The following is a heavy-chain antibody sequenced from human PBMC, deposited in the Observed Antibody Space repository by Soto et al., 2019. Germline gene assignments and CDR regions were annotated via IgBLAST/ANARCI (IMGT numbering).Heavy chain of an antibody. CDR1: GFTFSNAW. CDR2: IKSKTDGGTT. Sequence: EVQLVESGGGLVKPGGSLRLCCAASGFTFSNAWMTWVRQAPGKGLEWVGPIKSKTDGGTTYYAAPVKGRFTISRDDSKNVVCLQMNSLKTEDTAVYYCTTTGTIDYWGQGTLVTVSS. J-gene: IGHJ4*02. V-gene: IGHV3-15*01. D-gene: IGHD1-1*01. CDR3: TTTGTIDY.